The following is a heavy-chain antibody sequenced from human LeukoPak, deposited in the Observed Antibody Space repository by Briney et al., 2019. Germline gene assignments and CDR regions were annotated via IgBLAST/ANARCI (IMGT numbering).Heavy chain of an antibody. CDR1: GFTFSSYR. CDR2: ISAGSSYL. J-gene: IGHJ5*02. CDR3: ARAENSGSGGLDP. Sequence: GGSLRLSCAASGFTFSSYRLYWVRQAPGKGLEWVSSISAGSSYLSYADSVKGRFTISRDNAKNSLYLDMSSLRADDTAVYYCARAENSGSGGLDPWGQGTLVTVSS. V-gene: IGHV3-21*01. D-gene: IGHD2-15*01.